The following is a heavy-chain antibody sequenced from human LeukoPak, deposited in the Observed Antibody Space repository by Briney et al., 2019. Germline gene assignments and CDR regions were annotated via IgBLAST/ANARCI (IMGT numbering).Heavy chain of an antibody. CDR2: ISSSGSTI. CDR1: GFNFSTYS. D-gene: IGHD3-3*01. CDR3: ARDRIWSGYYSSFDY. V-gene: IGHV3-48*04. Sequence: GGSLRLSCVASGFNFSTYSMNWVRQAPGKGLEWVSYISSSGSTIYYADSVKGRFTISRDNAKNSLYLQMNSLRAEDTAVCYCARDRIWSGYYSSFDYWGQGTLVTVSS. J-gene: IGHJ4*02.